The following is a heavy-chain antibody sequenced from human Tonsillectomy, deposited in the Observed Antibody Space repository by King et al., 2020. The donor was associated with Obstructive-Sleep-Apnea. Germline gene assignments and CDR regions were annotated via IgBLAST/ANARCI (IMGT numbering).Heavy chain of an antibody. D-gene: IGHD3/OR15-3a*01. CDR2: IYYSGST. V-gene: IGHV4-31*03. Sequence: QLQESGPGLVKPSQTLSLTCTVSGGSISSGGYYWSWIRQHPGKGLEWIGYIYYSGSTYYNPSLKSRVTVSVDTSKNQFFLRLTSATAADTALYFCARGLGTGGDYWGQGTLVTVSS. J-gene: IGHJ4*02. CDR3: ARGLGTGGDY. CDR1: GGSISSGGYY.